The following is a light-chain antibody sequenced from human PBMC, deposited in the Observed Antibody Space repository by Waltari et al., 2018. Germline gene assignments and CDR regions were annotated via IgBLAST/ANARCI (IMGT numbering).Light chain of an antibody. V-gene: IGKV3-11*01. Sequence: VLTQSPVTLSLSPGERATLSCRARQSVNSSLAWYQQRPGQPPRLLIYDASDRATGIPARFSGGGSGTDFTLIITNLEAEDFATYFCQHRANRPPVTFGGGTKV. CDR2: DAS. CDR3: QHRANRPPVT. J-gene: IGKJ4*01. CDR1: QSVNSS.